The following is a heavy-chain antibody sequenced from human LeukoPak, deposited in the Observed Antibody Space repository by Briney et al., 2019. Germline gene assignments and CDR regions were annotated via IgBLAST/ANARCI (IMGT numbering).Heavy chain of an antibody. CDR3: ARVFYSSGWYQGMDV. CDR2: ISSSSSTI. J-gene: IGHJ6*02. V-gene: IGHV3-48*04. Sequence: GGSLRLSCAASGFIFNEYAMHWVRQAPGKGLEWVSYISSSSSTIYYADSVKGRFTISRDNAKNTLYLQMNSLRAEDTAVYYCARVFYSSGWYQGMDVWGQGTTVTVSS. CDR1: GFIFNEYA. D-gene: IGHD6-19*01.